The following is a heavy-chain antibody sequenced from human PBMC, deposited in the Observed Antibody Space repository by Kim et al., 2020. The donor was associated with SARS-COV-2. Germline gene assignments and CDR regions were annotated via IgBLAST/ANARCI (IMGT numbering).Heavy chain of an antibody. CDR2: TYYRSKWYN. V-gene: IGHV6-1*01. D-gene: IGHD3-10*01. J-gene: IGHJ5*02. CDR1: GDSVSSNSAA. Sequence: SQTLSLTCAISGDSVSSNSAAWNWIRQSPSRGLEWLGRTYYRSKWYNDYAVSVKSRITINPDTSQNQFSLQLNSVTPEDTAVYYCARGGSGSYVFWYNWFDPWGQGTLVTVSS. CDR3: ARGGSGSYVFWYNWFDP.